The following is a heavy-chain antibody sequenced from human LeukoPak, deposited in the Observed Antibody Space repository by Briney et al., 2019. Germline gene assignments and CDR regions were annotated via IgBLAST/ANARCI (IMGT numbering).Heavy chain of an antibody. J-gene: IGHJ6*03. V-gene: IGHV3-7*01. D-gene: IGHD3-9*01. CDR2: IKQDGSEK. CDR1: GFTFSTYG. CDR3: ARDNPVRYFDWLLYTGNYYYYMDV. Sequence: GGSLRLSCAASGFTFSTYGMHWVRQAPGKGLEWVANIKQDGSEKYYVDSVKGRFTISRDNAKNSLYLQMNSLRAEDTAVYYCARDNPVRYFDWLLYTGNYYYYMDVWGKGTTVTVSS.